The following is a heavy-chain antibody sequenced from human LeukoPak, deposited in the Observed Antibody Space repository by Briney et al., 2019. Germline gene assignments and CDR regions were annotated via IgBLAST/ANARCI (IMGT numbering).Heavy chain of an antibody. CDR2: IYYSGST. Sequence: SQTLSLTCTVSGGSISSGGYYWSWIRQHPGKGLEWIGYIYYSGSTYYNPSLKSRVTISVDTSKNQFSLKLSSVTAADTAVYYCASLTTVTTGGWFDPWGQGTLVTVSS. D-gene: IGHD4-17*01. J-gene: IGHJ5*02. V-gene: IGHV4-31*03. CDR1: GGSISSGGYY. CDR3: ASLTTVTTGGWFDP.